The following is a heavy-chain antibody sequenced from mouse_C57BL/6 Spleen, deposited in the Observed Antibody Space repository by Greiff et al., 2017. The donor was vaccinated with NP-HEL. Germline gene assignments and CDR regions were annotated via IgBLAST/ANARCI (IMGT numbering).Heavy chain of an antibody. CDR2: IDPSDSYT. CDR3: ARLGNYPWFAY. CDR1: GYTFTSYW. V-gene: IGHV1-69*01. D-gene: IGHD1-1*01. J-gene: IGHJ3*01. Sequence: QVQLQQSGAELVMPGASVKLSCKASGYTFTSYWMHWVKQRPGQGLEWIGEIDPSDSYTNYNQKFKGKSTLTVDKSSSTAYMQLSSLTSEDSAVYYCARLGNYPWFAYWGQGTLVTVSA.